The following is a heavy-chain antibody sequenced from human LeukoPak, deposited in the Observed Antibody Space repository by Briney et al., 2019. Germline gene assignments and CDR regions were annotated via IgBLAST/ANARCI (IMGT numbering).Heavy chain of an antibody. J-gene: IGHJ4*02. CDR3: AKDQADYYDSSGYFDY. Sequence: GGSLRLSCAASGFTFSIYWMTWVRQAPGKGLEWVANIKADGSEENYVDSVKGRFTISRDNSKNTLYLQMNSLRAEDTAVYYCAKDQADYYDSSGYFDYWGQGTLVTVSS. CDR1: GFTFSIYW. V-gene: IGHV3-7*01. CDR2: IKADGSEE. D-gene: IGHD3-22*01.